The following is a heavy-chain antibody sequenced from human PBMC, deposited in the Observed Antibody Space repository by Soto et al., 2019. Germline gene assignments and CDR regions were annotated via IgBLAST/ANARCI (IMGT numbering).Heavy chain of an antibody. CDR2: ISGNGGST. CDR1: GFTFSSYA. J-gene: IGHJ6*02. V-gene: IGHV3-23*01. CDR3: AKEKIVAAKYYGMDV. Sequence: GGSLRLSCAASGFTFSSYAMNWVRQAQGKGLEWVSHISGNGGSTYYADSVKGRFTISRDNSKNTLYLQMNSLRAEDTAVYYCAKEKIVAAKYYGMDVWGQGTTVTVSS. D-gene: IGHD2-15*01.